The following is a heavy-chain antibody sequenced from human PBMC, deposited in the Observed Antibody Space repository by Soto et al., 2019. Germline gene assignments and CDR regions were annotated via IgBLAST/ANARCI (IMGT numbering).Heavy chain of an antibody. J-gene: IGHJ4*02. CDR2: VSYDGSSK. D-gene: IGHD4-17*01. Sequence: SLRLSCAASGFSFTSFGIHWVRQAPGKGLGWVALVSYDGSSKFYSDSVKGRFALSRDNSKKTVYLQMNSLKTDDTAVYYCAILSTVTTTTSDFWGQGTLVTVSS. CDR3: AILSTVTTTTSDF. V-gene: IGHV3-30*03. CDR1: GFSFTSFG.